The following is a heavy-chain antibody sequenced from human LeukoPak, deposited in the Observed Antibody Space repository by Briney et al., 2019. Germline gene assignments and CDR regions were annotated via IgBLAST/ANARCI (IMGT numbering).Heavy chain of an antibody. J-gene: IGHJ4*02. D-gene: IGHD3-16*02. V-gene: IGHV3-48*01. CDR2: ISSSSTI. CDR1: GFTFSSYS. Sequence: GGSLRLSCAASGFTFSSYSMNRVRQAPGKGLEWVSYISSSSTIYYADSVKGRFTISRDNAKNSLYLQMNSLRAEDTAVYYCARRDDYVWGSYPNYFDYWGQGTLVTVSS. CDR3: ARRDDYVWGSYPNYFDY.